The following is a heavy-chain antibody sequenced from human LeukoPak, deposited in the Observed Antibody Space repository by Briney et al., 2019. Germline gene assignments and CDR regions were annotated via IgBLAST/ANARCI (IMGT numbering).Heavy chain of an antibody. Sequence: SETLSLTCTVSGGSISSYYWSWIRQPPGKGLEWIGYIYYSGSTNYNPSLKSRVTISVDTSKNQFSLKLTSLTAADTAVYYCARAIYGDYVRQDYWGQGTLVTVSS. CDR1: GGSISSYY. D-gene: IGHD4-17*01. J-gene: IGHJ4*02. CDR3: ARAIYGDYVRQDY. CDR2: IYYSGST. V-gene: IGHV4-59*01.